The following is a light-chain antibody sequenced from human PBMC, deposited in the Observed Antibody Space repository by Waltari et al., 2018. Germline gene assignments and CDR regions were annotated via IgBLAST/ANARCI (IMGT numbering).Light chain of an antibody. J-gene: IGKJ1*01. Sequence: DIQMTQSPPSLSASVGDRVTISCRASQTGSNYLNWFQQESGKAPKLLIDAASTLQGGVPPRFTGSGAGTDFTLTITSLQPEDFATYYCQQSYSLPPTFGQGTKVEVK. CDR3: QQSYSLPPT. V-gene: IGKV1-39*01. CDR1: QTGSNY. CDR2: AAS.